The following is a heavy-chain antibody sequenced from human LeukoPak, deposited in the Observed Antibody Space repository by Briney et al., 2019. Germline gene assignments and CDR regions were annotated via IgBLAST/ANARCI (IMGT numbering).Heavy chain of an antibody. CDR1: GGSISTYY. CDR3: ARGPIYDSSGYYYEGYYYFDY. V-gene: IGHV4-4*07. Sequence: SGPTLVKPSETLSLTCTVSGGSISTYYWSWIRQSAGKGLEWIGRIYTSGSTNYNPSLKSRVTISVDTSKNQFSLKLSSVTAADTAVYYCARGPIYDSSGYYYEGYYYFDYWGQGTLVTVSS. CDR2: IYTSGST. J-gene: IGHJ4*02. D-gene: IGHD3-22*01.